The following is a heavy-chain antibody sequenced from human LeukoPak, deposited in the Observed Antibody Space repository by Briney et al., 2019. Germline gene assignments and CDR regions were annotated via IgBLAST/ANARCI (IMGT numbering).Heavy chain of an antibody. CDR2: IYYSGTT. Sequence: PSQTLSLTCTVSGGSISRGYYCNWIRQHPGKGLEWIGHIYYSGTTYYNPSLKSRVTISVDTSKNQFSLKVISVSAADTAVYYCASRYCCGGSCYGTLDYWGQGTLVTVSS. J-gene: IGHJ4*02. CDR1: GGSISRGYY. V-gene: IGHV4-31*03. D-gene: IGHD2-15*01. CDR3: ASRYCCGGSCYGTLDY.